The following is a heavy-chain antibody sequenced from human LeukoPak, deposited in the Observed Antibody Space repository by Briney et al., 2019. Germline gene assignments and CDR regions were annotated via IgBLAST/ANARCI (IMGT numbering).Heavy chain of an antibody. CDR1: GGSISSHY. CDR2: IYNSGST. J-gene: IGHJ4*02. D-gene: IGHD3-3*01. V-gene: IGHV4-59*11. CDR3: ARLAFWSGYYFDY. Sequence: PSETLSLTCTVSGGSISSHYWSWIWQPPGKGLEWIGNIYNSGSTNYNPFLKSRVTISVDTSKNQFSLKLSSVTAADTAVYYCARLAFWSGYYFDYWGQGTLVTVSS.